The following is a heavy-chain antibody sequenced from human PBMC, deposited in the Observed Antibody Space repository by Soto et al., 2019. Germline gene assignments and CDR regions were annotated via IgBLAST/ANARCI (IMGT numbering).Heavy chain of an antibody. Sequence: PSETLSLTCNVSGGSITSFYWDWLRQPPGKGPEWIASIYHGGTTFYNPSLKSRITISVDTSNNQFSLKLTSVTAADTAVYYCARVHVMVVAGSTFDYWGHGTLVTVSS. D-gene: IGHD6-19*01. J-gene: IGHJ4*01. CDR1: GGSITSFY. CDR2: IYHGGTT. CDR3: ARVHVMVVAGSTFDY. V-gene: IGHV4-38-2*02.